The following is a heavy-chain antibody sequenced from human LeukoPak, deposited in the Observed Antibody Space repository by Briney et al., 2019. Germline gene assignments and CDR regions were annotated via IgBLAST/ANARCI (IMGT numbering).Heavy chain of an antibody. CDR2: FDPEDGET. Sequence: ASVKVSCKVSGYTLTESSMHWVRQAPGKGLEWMGGFDPEDGETIYAQKFQGRVTMTEDTSTDTAYMELSSLRSEDTAVYYCATDLHGSGRPLFDYWGQGTLVTVSS. CDR1: GYTLTESS. V-gene: IGHV1-24*01. D-gene: IGHD3-10*01. J-gene: IGHJ4*02. CDR3: ATDLHGSGRPLFDY.